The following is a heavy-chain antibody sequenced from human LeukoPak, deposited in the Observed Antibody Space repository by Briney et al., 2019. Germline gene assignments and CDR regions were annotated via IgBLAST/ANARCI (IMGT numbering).Heavy chain of an antibody. J-gene: IGHJ3*02. Sequence: GGSLRLSCAASGFTFSNYGMFWVRQAPGKGLDWVSFIRFDGGHKYYADSVKGRFTISRDNSKNTVYLQMDSLRAEDTALYYCARNVGATLFSAFDIWGQGTMVTVSS. D-gene: IGHD1-26*01. V-gene: IGHV3-30*02. CDR3: ARNVGATLFSAFDI. CDR2: IRFDGGHK. CDR1: GFTFSNYG.